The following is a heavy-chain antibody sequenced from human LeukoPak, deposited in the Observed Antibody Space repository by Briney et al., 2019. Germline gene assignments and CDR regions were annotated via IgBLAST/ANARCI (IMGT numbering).Heavy chain of an antibody. J-gene: IGHJ4*02. CDR2: TSKDGSDT. CDR1: GFTFSDSW. V-gene: IGHV3-74*01. CDR3: ARGGYSGSYYRFS. Sequence: GGSLRLSCAASGFTFSDSWMRWVRQAPGKGPEWLSRTSKDGSDTVYADSARGRLTASRDNAKNTVYLKLTNLRPDDTALYYCARGGYSGSYYRFSWGRGTLVTVAS. D-gene: IGHD6-25*01.